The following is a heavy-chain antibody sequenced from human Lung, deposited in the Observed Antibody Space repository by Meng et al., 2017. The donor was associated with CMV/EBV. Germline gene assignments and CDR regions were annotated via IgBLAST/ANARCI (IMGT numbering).Heavy chain of an antibody. CDR1: SISSGGYS. CDR3: ARGSYYDILTGVYRGFDY. CDR2: IYHSRST. J-gene: IGHJ4*02. V-gene: IGHV4-30-2*01. D-gene: IGHD3-9*01. Sequence: SISSGGYSWSWIRQPPGKGLEWIGYIYHSRSTYYNPSLKSRVTISVDRSKNQFSLKLSSVTAADTAVYYCARGSYYDILTGVYRGFDYWGQGTLVTVSS.